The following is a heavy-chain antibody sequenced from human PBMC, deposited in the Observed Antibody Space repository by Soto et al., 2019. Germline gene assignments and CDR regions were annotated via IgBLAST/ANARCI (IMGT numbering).Heavy chain of an antibody. Sequence: GGSLRLSCAASGFTFSSYSMNWVRQAPGKGLEWVAVIRCNRSNKYYADSVKGRFTISRDNSKNTLYLQMNSLRAEDTAVYYCAREYIVVVPVGAFDIWGQGTMVTVSS. CDR3: AREYIVVVPVGAFDI. J-gene: IGHJ3*02. V-gene: IGHV3-33*08. CDR2: IRCNRSNK. CDR1: GFTFSSYS. D-gene: IGHD2-2*01.